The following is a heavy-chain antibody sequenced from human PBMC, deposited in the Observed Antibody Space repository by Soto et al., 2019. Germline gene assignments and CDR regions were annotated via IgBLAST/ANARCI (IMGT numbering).Heavy chain of an antibody. CDR3: AGAAAGTEWFDP. J-gene: IGHJ5*02. D-gene: IGHD6-13*01. CDR2: ISSSSSYI. V-gene: IGHV3-21*01. CDR1: GFTFSSYS. Sequence: GGSLRLSCAASGFTFSSYSMNWVRQAPGKGLEWVSSISSSSSYIYYVDSVKGRFTISRDNAKNSLYLQMNSLRAEDTAVYYCAGAAAGTEWFDPWGQGXLVTVSS.